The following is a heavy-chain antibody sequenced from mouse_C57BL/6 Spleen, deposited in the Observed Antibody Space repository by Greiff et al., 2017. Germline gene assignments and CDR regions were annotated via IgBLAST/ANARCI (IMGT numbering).Heavy chain of an antibody. J-gene: IGHJ2*01. D-gene: IGHD2-3*01. V-gene: IGHV2-2*01. CDR1: GFSLTSYG. CDR2: IWSGGST. Sequence: VMLVESGPGLVQPSQSLSITCTVSGFSLTSYGVHWVRQSPGKGLEWLGVIWSGGSTDYNAAFISRLSISKDNSKSQVFFKMNSLQADDTAIYYCASDGYYGDYFDYWGQGTTLTVSS. CDR3: ASDGYYGDYFDY.